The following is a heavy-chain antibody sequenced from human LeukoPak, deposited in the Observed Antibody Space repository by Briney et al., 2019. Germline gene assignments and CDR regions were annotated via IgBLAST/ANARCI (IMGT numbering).Heavy chain of an antibody. V-gene: IGHV3-23*01. CDR1: GFTFSSYG. Sequence: GGSLRLSCAASGFTFSSYGMSWVRQAPGKGLEWVSAISGSGGSTYYADSVKGRFTISRDNSKNTLYLQMNSLRAEDTAVYYCAKDRAAARYYYMDVWGKRTTVTISS. CDR2: ISGSGGST. J-gene: IGHJ6*03. CDR3: AKDRAAARYYYMDV. D-gene: IGHD6-25*01.